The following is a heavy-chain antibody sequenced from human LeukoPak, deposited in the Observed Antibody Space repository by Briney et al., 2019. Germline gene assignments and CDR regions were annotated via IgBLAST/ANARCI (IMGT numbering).Heavy chain of an antibody. CDR2: IYYSGST. Sequence: SETLSLTCTVSGGSFSSYYWSWIRQPPWKGLEWIGYIYYSGSTNYNPSLKSRVTISVDTSKNQLSLKLSSVTAADTAVYYCARVPYSSSSWFDPWGQGTLVTVSS. J-gene: IGHJ5*02. CDR3: ARVPYSSSSWFDP. D-gene: IGHD6-6*01. CDR1: GGSFSSYY. V-gene: IGHV4-59*01.